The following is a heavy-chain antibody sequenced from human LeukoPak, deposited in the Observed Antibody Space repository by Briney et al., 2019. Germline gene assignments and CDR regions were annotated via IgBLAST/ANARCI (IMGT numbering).Heavy chain of an antibody. D-gene: IGHD5-12*01. J-gene: IGHJ4*02. CDR3: ARADRGYSGYREYFDY. CDR1: GGSFSGYY. V-gene: IGHV4-34*01. Sequence: SDTLSLTCAVYGGSFSGYYWSWIRQPPGKGLEWIGEINHSGSTNYNPSLKSRVTISVDTPKNQFSLKLSSVTAADTAVYYCARADRGYSGYREYFDYWGQGTLVTVSS. CDR2: INHSGST.